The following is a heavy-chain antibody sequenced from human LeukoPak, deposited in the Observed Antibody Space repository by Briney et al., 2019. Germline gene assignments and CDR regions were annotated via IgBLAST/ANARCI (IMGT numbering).Heavy chain of an antibody. CDR1: GGTFNRYA. D-gene: IGHD4-17*01. CDR3: ASGKYGLRSWFDP. J-gene: IGHJ5*02. Sequence: ASVKVSCKASGGTFNRYAVTWVRQAPGQGLEWMGGIVPIFGTANYAQKFQGRVTITTDESTSTAYMELTSLTSEDTAVYYCASGKYGLRSWFDPWGQGTLVTVSP. V-gene: IGHV1-69*05. CDR2: IVPIFGTA.